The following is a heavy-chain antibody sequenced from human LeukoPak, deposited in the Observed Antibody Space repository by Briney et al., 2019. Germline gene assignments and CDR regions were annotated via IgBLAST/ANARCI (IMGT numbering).Heavy chain of an antibody. CDR1: GFTFSSYA. J-gene: IGHJ3*02. CDR3: AKSVAPYCSGGSCFDAFDM. D-gene: IGHD2-15*01. V-gene: IGHV3-23*01. CDR2: TSHSAYST. Sequence: GGSLRLSCAASGFTFSSYAMSWVRQAPGKGLEWVSATSHSAYSTYYADSVRGRFTISRDNSKNTLYLQMNSLRAEDTAVYYCAKSVAPYCSGGSCFDAFDMWGQGTMVTVSS.